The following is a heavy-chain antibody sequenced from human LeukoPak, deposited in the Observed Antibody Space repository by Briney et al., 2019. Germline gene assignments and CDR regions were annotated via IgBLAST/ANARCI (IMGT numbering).Heavy chain of an antibody. CDR2: ISGSGGST. J-gene: IGHJ5*02. D-gene: IGHD3-3*01. CDR1: GFTFSSYA. CDR3: ARVYYGFWSGYH. Sequence: GGSLRLSCAASGFTFSSYAMSWVRQAPGKGLEWVSAISGSGGSTYYADSVKGRFTISRDNSKDTLYLQMNSLRAEDTAVYYCARVYYGFWSGYHWGQGTLVTVSS. V-gene: IGHV3-23*01.